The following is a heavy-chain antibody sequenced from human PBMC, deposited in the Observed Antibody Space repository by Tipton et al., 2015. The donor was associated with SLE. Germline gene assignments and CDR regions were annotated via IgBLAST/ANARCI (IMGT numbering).Heavy chain of an antibody. CDR1: GVSISSHY. V-gene: IGHV4-59*11. CDR3: ARRRGGNYYDY. D-gene: IGHD1-26*01. J-gene: IGHJ4*02. Sequence: TLSLTCTVSGVSISSHYWSWIRQSPGKGLEWIGNIHYSGSKTYNPSLKSPVTIALDTSKNQVSLKMNFVTAADTAVYFCARRRGGNYYDYWGQGTLVTVSS. CDR2: IHYSGSK.